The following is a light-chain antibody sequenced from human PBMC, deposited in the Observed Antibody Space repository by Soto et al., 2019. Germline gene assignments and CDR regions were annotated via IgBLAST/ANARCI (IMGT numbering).Light chain of an antibody. V-gene: IGKV3-20*01. CDR1: QSVTSSY. Sequence: EIVLTQSPGTLSLSPGERVTLSCRASQSVTSSYLAWYQQKSGQAPRLLIYGASSRATGIPDRFSGSGSGTDFTLTISRLEPEDFAVYYCQQYGSSRGWTFGQGTKVDIK. CDR2: GAS. J-gene: IGKJ1*01. CDR3: QQYGSSRGWT.